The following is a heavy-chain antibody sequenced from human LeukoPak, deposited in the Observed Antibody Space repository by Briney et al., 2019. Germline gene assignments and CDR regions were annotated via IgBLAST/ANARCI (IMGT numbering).Heavy chain of an antibody. CDR3: AKSQRDMDV. D-gene: IGHD5-18*01. CDR1: GDSVSSNIAA. V-gene: IGHV6-1*01. J-gene: IGHJ6*03. CDR2: THYSSRWYN. Sequence: SQTLSLTCAISGDSVSSNIAAWNWIRQSPTRGREWLGRTHYSSRWYNNYAVSVKSRITIYADTSKNQISLQLNSVTPEDTAVYYGAKSQRDMDVCGKGTSVTVSS.